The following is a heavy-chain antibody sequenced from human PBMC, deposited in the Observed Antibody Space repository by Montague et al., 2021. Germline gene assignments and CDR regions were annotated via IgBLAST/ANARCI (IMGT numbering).Heavy chain of an antibody. CDR2: ITLDGNST. J-gene: IGHJ3*02. Sequence: SLRLSCAASGFSFSSYCMHWVRQAPGKGLLWVARITLDGNSTNFADSVKGRFTTSRDNAKTTLYLQMNSLRVEDTAVYYCARNLESADPGAFDIWGQGTMVTVSS. CDR1: GFSFSSYC. V-gene: IGHV3-74*01. D-gene: IGHD1-1*01. CDR3: ARNLESADPGAFDI.